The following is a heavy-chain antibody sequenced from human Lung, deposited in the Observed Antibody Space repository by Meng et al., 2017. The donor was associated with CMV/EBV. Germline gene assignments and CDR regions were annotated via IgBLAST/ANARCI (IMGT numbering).Heavy chain of an antibody. CDR2: ISGYNGNT. J-gene: IGHJ4*02. CDR3: AGAGTTGNFDY. Sequence: QVQVVQEGAEVKKPGASVKVSCKSSGYTFTSHGVSWVRQAPGQGLEWMGWISGYNGNTNYAQKLQGRVTMTTDTSTSTAYMELSSLRSEDTAVYYCAGAGTTGNFDYWGQGTLVTVSS. D-gene: IGHD1-7*01. V-gene: IGHV1-18*01. CDR1: GYTFTSHG.